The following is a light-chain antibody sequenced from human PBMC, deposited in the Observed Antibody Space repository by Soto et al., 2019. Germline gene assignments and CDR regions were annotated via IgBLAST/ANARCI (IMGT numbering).Light chain of an antibody. J-gene: IGLJ2*01. CDR3: QSYDSRLSAVV. Sequence: QSVLTQPPSASGTPGQRVTISCSGSSSNIGSSTVNWYQQLPGTAPKLLIYSHNQRPSGVPDRFSGSKSGTSASLAITGLQAEDGTDYYCQSYDSRLSAVVFGGGTKLTVL. CDR1: SSNIGSST. CDR2: SHN. V-gene: IGLV1-44*01.